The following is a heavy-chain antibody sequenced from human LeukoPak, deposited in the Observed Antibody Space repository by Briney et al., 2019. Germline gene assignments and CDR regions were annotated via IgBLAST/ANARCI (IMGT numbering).Heavy chain of an antibody. V-gene: IGHV3-21*01. J-gene: IGHJ4*02. Sequence: GGSLRLSCAASGFTFSYYSLNWVRQAPGMGLEWVSSISVSSSYKHYADSVKGRFTISRDNAKNSLYLQMNSLSAEDTAVYYCARDLVNTGMVGFDYWGQGTLVTVPS. CDR2: ISVSSSYK. CDR3: ARDLVNTGMVGFDY. CDR1: GFTFSYYS. D-gene: IGHD5-18*01.